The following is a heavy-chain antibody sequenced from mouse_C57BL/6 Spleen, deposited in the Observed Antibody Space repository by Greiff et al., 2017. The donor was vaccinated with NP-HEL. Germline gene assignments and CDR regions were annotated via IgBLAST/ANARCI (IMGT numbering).Heavy chain of an antibody. CDR1: GFTFSSYA. Sequence: EVKLVESGGGLVKPGGSLKLSCAASGFTFSSYAMSWVRQTPEKRLEWVATISDGGSYTYYPDNVKGRFTISRDNAKNNLYLQMSHLESEDTAMYYCARVRSSDWYFDVWGTGTTVTVSS. CDR3: ARVRSSDWYFDV. D-gene: IGHD1-1*01. CDR2: ISDGGSYT. J-gene: IGHJ1*03. V-gene: IGHV5-4*03.